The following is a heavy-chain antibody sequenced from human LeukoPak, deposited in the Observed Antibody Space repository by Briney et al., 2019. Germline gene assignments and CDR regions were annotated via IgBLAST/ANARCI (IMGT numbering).Heavy chain of an antibody. V-gene: IGHV1-8*02. CDR3: ARDRAGYYGSGSYYDDAFDI. J-gene: IGHJ3*02. D-gene: IGHD3-10*01. CDR1: GYTFTSYD. Sequence: ASVKVSCKASGYTFTSYDINWVRQATGQGLEWMGWMNPNSGNTGYAQKFQGRVTMTRDMSTSTVYMELSSLRSEDTAVYYCARDRAGYYGSGSYYDDAFDIWGQGTMVTVSS. CDR2: MNPNSGNT.